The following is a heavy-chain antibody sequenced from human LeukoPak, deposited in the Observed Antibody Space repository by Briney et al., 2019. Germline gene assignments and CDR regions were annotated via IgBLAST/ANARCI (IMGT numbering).Heavy chain of an antibody. CDR3: AREGIAAAGEDNWFDP. D-gene: IGHD6-13*01. Sequence: SVKVSCKASGGSFSNNAISWVRQAPGQGLEWMGGIIPLFETTNYAQKFQGRVTITADESTSTAYMELSSLRSEGMAVYYCAREGIAAAGEDNWFDPWGQGTLVTVSS. CDR1: GGSFSNNA. CDR2: IIPLFETT. V-gene: IGHV1-69*13. J-gene: IGHJ5*02.